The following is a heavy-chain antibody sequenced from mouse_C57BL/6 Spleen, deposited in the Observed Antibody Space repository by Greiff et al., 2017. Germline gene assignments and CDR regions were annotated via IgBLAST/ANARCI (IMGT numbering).Heavy chain of an antibody. V-gene: IGHV14-1*01. CDR2: IYPEDGDT. J-gene: IGHJ2*01. CDR1: GFNIKDYY. D-gene: IGHD1-1*01. CDR3: TTCDYYYERVYYFDY. Sequence: EVQLQESGAELVRPGASVKLSCTASGFNIKDYYMHWVKQRPEQGLEWIGRIYPEDGDTEYDPKFQGKATMTADTSSNTAYLQLISLTSEDTAVYYCTTCDYYYERVYYFDYWGQGTTLTVSS.